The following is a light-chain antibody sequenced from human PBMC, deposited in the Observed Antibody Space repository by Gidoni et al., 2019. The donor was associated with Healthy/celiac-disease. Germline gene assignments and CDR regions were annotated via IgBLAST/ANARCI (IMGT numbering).Light chain of an antibody. Sequence: IHITQSPSSLSASVGDRVTITCRASQSISSYLNWYQQKPGKAPKLLIYAASSLQSGVPSRFSGSGSGTDFTLTISSLQPEDFETYYCQQSYSTRWTFGQGTKVEIK. J-gene: IGKJ1*01. CDR3: QQSYSTRWT. V-gene: IGKV1-39*01. CDR1: QSISSY. CDR2: AAS.